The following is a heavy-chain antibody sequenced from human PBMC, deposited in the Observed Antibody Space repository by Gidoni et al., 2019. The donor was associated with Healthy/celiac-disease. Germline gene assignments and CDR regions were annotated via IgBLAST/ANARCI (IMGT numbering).Heavy chain of an antibody. CDR3: ARICFGEEFDP. CDR2: VFASDEK. CDR1: GFSPSNARMG. V-gene: IGHV2-26*01. J-gene: IGHJ5*02. D-gene: IGHD3-10*01. Sequence: QVTLKESGPVLVKPTETLTLTCPVSGFSPSNARMGVSWIRQPPGKALEWLAHVFASDEKSYSTSLKIRLTIAKDTSKSQVILTMTNMDPVDTATYSCARICFGEEFDPWGQGTLVTVSS.